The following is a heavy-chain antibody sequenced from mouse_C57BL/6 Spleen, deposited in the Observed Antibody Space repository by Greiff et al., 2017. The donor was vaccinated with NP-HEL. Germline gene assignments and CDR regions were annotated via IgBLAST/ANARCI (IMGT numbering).Heavy chain of an antibody. CDR2: ISSGGDYI. CDR1: GFTFSSYA. D-gene: IGHD1-1*01. Sequence: EVKLVESGEGLVKPGGSLKLSCAASGFTFSSYAMSWVRQTPAKRLAWVASISSGGDYIYYADTVKGRFTISRDKARNTLYQQMSSLKSEDTAMYYCTREYYGSSSFAYWGQGTLVTVSA. J-gene: IGHJ3*01. CDR3: TREYYGSSSFAY. V-gene: IGHV5-9-1*02.